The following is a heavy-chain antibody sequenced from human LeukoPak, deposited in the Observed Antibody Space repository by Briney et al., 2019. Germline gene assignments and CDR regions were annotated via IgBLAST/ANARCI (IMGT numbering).Heavy chain of an antibody. CDR3: AKITRVGTGYYYYGMDV. D-gene: IGHD1-14*01. V-gene: IGHV3-9*01. J-gene: IGHJ6*02. CDR1: GFTFDDYA. Sequence: GRSLRLSCAASGFTFDDYAMHWVRQAPGKGLGWVSGISWNSGSIGYADSVKGRFTISRDNAKNSLYLQMNSLRAEDTALYYCAKITRVGTGYYYYGMDVWGQGTTVTVSS. CDR2: ISWNSGSI.